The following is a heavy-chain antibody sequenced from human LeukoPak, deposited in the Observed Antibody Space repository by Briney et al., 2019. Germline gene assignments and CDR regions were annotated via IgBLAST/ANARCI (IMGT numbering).Heavy chain of an antibody. CDR3: ARDRAVGKNWVEFGP. CDR2: IYSDGVT. D-gene: IGHD7-27*01. Sequence: GGSLRLSCAASGFIVNSYAMSWVRQAPGKGLAWVSLIYSDGVTQYADSVKGRFTISRDNSKNTLYLQMNSLRDEDTAVYFCARDRAVGKNWVEFGPWGQGTLVTVSS. J-gene: IGHJ5*02. CDR1: GFIVNSYA. V-gene: IGHV3-66*02.